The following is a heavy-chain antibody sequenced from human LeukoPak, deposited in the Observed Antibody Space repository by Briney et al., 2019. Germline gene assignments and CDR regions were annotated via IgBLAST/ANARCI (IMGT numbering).Heavy chain of an antibody. V-gene: IGHV3-53*05. J-gene: IGHJ1*01. CDR1: GFTVSGNY. Sequence: GGSLRLSCAASGFTVSGNYMSWVRQAPGKGLAWVSIIYGGGKTYYADSVKGRFTISRDNSKNTLYLQMSNLRVEDTAVYYCARDVVIGASYDFGDYVPFQHWGQGTLVTVSS. CDR2: IYGGGKT. D-gene: IGHD4-17*01. CDR3: ARDVVIGASYDFGDYVPFQH.